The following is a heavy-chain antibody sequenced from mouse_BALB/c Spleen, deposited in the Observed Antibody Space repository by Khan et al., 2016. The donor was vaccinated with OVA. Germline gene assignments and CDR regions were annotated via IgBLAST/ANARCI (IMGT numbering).Heavy chain of an antibody. CDR3: TRIYRSDFDY. V-gene: IGHV1-20*02. D-gene: IGHD1-1*01. J-gene: IGHJ2*01. CDR2: INPHIGET. CDR1: GYSFTGYF. Sequence: EVQLQESGPELVRPGASVKISCKASGYSFTGYFMNWVMQSHGKSLEWIGRINPHIGETFYNQRFKDKATLTLDESSITAHMELRSLASEDSAVYYCTRIYRSDFDYWGQGTTLTVSA.